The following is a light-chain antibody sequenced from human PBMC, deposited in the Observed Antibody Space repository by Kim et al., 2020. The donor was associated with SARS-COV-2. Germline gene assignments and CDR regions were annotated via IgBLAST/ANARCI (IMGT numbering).Light chain of an antibody. J-gene: IGKJ1*01. CDR1: QSVSSSY. CDR2: GAS. Sequence: EIVLTQSPGTLSLSPGERATLSCRASQSVSSSYLAWYQQKPGQAPSLLIYGASSRATGIPDRFSGSGSGTDFTLTISRLEPEDFAVYYCQQYGSSPWTFGQVTRVDIK. V-gene: IGKV3-20*01. CDR3: QQYGSSPWT.